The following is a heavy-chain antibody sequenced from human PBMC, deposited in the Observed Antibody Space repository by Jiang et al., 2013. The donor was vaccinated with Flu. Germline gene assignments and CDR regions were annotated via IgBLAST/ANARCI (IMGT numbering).Heavy chain of an antibody. CDR2: MHPNSGDT. J-gene: IGHJ6*02. CDR3: ARLSVTAAYYYGVDV. Sequence: SGAEVKKPGASVKVSCRASGYTFTGHYIHWVRQAPGQGLEWMGWMHPNSGDTDYAQKFQGRVTMTRDTSISTAYLELRSLRSDDTAVYYCARLSVTAAYYYGVDVWGRGTTVTVS. CDR1: GYTFTGHY. D-gene: IGHD2-21*02. V-gene: IGHV1-2*02.